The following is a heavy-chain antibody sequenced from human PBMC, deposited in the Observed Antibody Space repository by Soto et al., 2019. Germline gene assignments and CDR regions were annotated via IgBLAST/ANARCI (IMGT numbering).Heavy chain of an antibody. CDR2: TSSDGTDN. Sequence: GGSLRLSCAASGFTFSSYAMHWVRQAPGTGPEWVAATSSDGTDNVYADSVSGRFTISRDNSKNTLYLQMNSLRSEDAAVYYCARTYECAKSDCYRAFDIWGQGTMVTVSS. CDR3: ARTYECAKSDCYRAFDI. J-gene: IGHJ3*02. CDR1: GFTFSSYA. V-gene: IGHV3-30*04. D-gene: IGHD2-21*02.